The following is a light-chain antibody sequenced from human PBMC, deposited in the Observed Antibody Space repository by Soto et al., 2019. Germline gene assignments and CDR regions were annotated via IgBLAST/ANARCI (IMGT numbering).Light chain of an antibody. V-gene: IGKV3-15*01. Sequence: EIFMTQSPATLSVFPGERAILSCRASQSVGSTLAWYQQKPGQAPRLLIRGASTRATGVPARFSGSGSGTEFTLTISSLQSEDFAVYYCQQYSSSLTFGGGTTLEIK. J-gene: IGKJ4*02. CDR3: QQYSSSLT. CDR1: QSVGST. CDR2: GAS.